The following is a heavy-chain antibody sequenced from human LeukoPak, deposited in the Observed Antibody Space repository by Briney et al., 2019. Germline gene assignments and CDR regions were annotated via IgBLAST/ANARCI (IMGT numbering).Heavy chain of an antibody. CDR2: IFYSGST. CDR3: ATSRDGYPLGYFDY. CDR1: GASISSSSYY. D-gene: IGHD5-24*01. V-gene: IGHV4-39*07. Sequence: PSETLSLTCTVSGASISSSSYYWGWIRQPPGKGLEYIGTIFYSGSTYYNPSLKIRVTLSVDTSKNQFSLKLSSVTAADAAVYYCATSRDGYPLGYFDYWGQGTLVTVSS. J-gene: IGHJ4*02.